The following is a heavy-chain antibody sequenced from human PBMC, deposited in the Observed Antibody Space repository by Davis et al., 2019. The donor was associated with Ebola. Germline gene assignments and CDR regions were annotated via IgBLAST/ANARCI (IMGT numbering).Heavy chain of an antibody. CDR1: GFTFSSYD. J-gene: IGHJ4*02. D-gene: IGHD5-24*01. V-gene: IGHV3-13*01. CDR3: AREPRDNRDGYNYLFDY. Sequence: GESLKISCAASGFTFSSYDMHWVRQATGKGLEWVSAIGTAGDTYYPGSVKGRFTISRDNSKNTLYLQMNSLRAEDTAVYYCAREPRDNRDGYNYLFDYWGQGTLVTVSS. CDR2: IGTAGDT.